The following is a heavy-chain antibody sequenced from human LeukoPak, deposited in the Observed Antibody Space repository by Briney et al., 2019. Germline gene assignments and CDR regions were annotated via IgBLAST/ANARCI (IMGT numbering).Heavy chain of an antibody. V-gene: IGHV3-23*01. Sequence: GGSLRLSCAASGFTFSSYAMSWVRQAPGKGLEWVSAISGSGGSTYYADSVKGRFTISRDNSKNTLYLQMNSLRAEDTAVYYCAKDLRYFDWLLLGRXXXXRXXXANAXDIWGQG. D-gene: IGHD3-9*01. J-gene: IGHJ3*02. CDR3: AKDLRYFDWLLLGRXXXXRXXXANAXDI. CDR1: GFTFSSYA. CDR2: ISGSGGST.